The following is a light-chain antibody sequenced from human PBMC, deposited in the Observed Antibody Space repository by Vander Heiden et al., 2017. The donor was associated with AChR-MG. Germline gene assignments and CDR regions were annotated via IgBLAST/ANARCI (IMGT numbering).Light chain of an antibody. CDR3: QQDGSSPRT. CDR2: VAS. CDR1: QSVSSSY. J-gene: IGKJ1*01. Sequence: EIVLTQSPVTLSLSPGERATLSCRASQSVSSSYLAWYQQKPGQAPRLLIYVASSRATGIPDRFSGSGSGTDFTLTISRLEAEDFAVYYCQQDGSSPRTFGQGTKVEIK. V-gene: IGKV3-20*01.